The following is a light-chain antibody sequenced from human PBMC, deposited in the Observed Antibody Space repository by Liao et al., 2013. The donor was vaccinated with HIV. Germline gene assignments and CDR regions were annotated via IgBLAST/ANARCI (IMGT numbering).Light chain of an antibody. CDR1: NIGSQS. CDR3: QAWDSSTGVV. V-gene: IGLV3-21*01. CDR2: KDS. Sequence: SYELTQPPSVSVAPGKTARITCGGNNIGSQSVHWYQQKPGQAPVLVIYKDSERPSGIPERFSGSSSGTTVTLTISGAQVEDEADYYCQAWDSSTGVVFGGGTKLTVL. J-gene: IGLJ2*01.